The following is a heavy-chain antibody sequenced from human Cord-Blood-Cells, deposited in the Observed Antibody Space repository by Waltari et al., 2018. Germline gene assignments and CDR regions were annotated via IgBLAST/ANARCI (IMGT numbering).Heavy chain of an antibody. CDR2: IYHSGST. CDR1: GYSLSRGFY. Sequence: QVQLQESGPGLVKPSETLSLTCTVSGYSLSRGFYWGWIRQPPGKGLEWIGSIYHSGSTYYNPSLKSRVTISVDTSKNQFSLKLSSVTAADTAVYYCARVAVQLSHFDYWGQGTLVTVSS. J-gene: IGHJ4*02. D-gene: IGHD5-18*01. V-gene: IGHV4-38-2*02. CDR3: ARVAVQLSHFDY.